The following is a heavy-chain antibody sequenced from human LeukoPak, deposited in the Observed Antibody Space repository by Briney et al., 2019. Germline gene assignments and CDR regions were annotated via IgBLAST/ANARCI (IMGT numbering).Heavy chain of an antibody. D-gene: IGHD1-26*01. J-gene: IGHJ4*02. CDR2: INPNSGGT. Sequence: ASVKVSCKASGYTFTGYYMHWVRQAPGQGLEWMGWINPNSGGTNYAQKFQGRVTMTRDTSISTAYMELSRLRSDDTAVYYCARGLDSVSYSPNFDYWGQGTLVTVSS. CDR3: ARGLDSVSYSPNFDY. CDR1: GYTFTGYY. V-gene: IGHV1-2*02.